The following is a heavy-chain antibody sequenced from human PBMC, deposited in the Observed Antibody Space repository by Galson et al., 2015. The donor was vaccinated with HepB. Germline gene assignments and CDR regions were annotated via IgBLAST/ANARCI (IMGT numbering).Heavy chain of an antibody. Sequence: SLRLSCAASGFTFSSYSMNWVRQAPGKGLEWVSYISSSSSTIYYADSVKGRFTISRDNAKNSLYLQMNSLRAEDTAVYYCAREEYSSGWYYFDYWGQGTLVTVSS. J-gene: IGHJ4*02. D-gene: IGHD6-19*01. CDR1: GFTFSSYS. V-gene: IGHV3-48*01. CDR3: AREEYSSGWYYFDY. CDR2: ISSSSSTI.